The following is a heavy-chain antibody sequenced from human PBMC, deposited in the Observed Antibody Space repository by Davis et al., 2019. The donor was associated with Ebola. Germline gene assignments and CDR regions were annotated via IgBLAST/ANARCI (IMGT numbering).Heavy chain of an antibody. D-gene: IGHD1-1*01. CDR2: IIPILNIA. CDR3: ARAQFPTTSDH. Sequence: AASVKVSCKASGGTFSTYTFSWVRQAPGQGLEWMGRIIPILNIANYAQKFQGRVTMTTDTSTSTAYMEVGSLRSDDTAVYYCARAQFPTTSDHWGQGTLVTVSS. V-gene: IGHV1-69*02. CDR1: GGTFSTYT. J-gene: IGHJ4*02.